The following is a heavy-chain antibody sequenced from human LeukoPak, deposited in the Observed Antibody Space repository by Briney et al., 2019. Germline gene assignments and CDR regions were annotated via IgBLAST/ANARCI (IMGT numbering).Heavy chain of an antibody. J-gene: IGHJ4*02. CDR1: GGSISRNTHY. CDR3: ASSTGTVFDY. D-gene: IGHD7-27*01. V-gene: IGHV4-39*07. CDR2: IHYSGST. Sequence: PWETLSLTCSVSGGSISRNTHYCGWIRQPPGKGLEWIGSIHYSGSTYYNPSLKSRVTISLEMSKHQFSLNLTSVTAADTAVYYCASSTGTVFDYWGQGALVTVSS.